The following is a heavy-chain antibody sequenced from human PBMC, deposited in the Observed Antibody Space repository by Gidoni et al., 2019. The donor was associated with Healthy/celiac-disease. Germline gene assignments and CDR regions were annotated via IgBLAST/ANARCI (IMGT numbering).Heavy chain of an antibody. V-gene: IGHV3-48*02. CDR2: ISSSSSTI. D-gene: IGHD3-22*01. J-gene: IGHJ4*02. Sequence: EVQLVESGGGLVQPGGSLRLSCAASGFTFSSDSMNWVRQAPGKGLEWVSYISSSSSTIYYADSVKGRFTISRDNAKNSLYLQMNSLRDEDTAVYYCARDTYYYDSSGYYAIDYWGQGTLVTVSS. CDR3: ARDTYYYDSSGYYAIDY. CDR1: GFTFSSDS.